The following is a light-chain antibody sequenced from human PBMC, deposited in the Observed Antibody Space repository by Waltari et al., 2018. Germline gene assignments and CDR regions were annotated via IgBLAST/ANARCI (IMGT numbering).Light chain of an antibody. V-gene: IGKV1-6*01. CDR1: QGIRYD. Sequence: ATQMTQSPSSLSASVGDRVTITCRASQGIRYDLGWYQQKPGKAPKLLIYAASSLQRGVPSRFSGGGAGTEFTLTISSLQPEDFATYYCLQDYNYPWTFGQGTKVEIK. CDR3: LQDYNYPWT. J-gene: IGKJ1*01. CDR2: AAS.